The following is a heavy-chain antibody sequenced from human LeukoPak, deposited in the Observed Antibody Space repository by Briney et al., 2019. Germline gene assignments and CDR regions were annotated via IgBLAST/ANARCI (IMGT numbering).Heavy chain of an antibody. CDR2: ISYDGSNK. V-gene: IGHV3-30*18. Sequence: GRSLRLSCAASGFTFSSYGMHWVRQAPGKGLEWVAVISYDGSNKYYADSLKGRFTISRDNSKNTLYLQMNSLRAEDTAVYYCAKDLGVGLERRFDPWGQGTLVTVFS. J-gene: IGHJ5*02. CDR3: AKDLGVGLERRFDP. D-gene: IGHD1-1*01. CDR1: GFTFSSYG.